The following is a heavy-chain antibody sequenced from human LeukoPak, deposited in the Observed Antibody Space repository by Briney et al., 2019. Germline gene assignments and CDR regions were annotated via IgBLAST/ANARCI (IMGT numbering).Heavy chain of an antibody. CDR3: ARGTGYCSSTSCYANWFDP. V-gene: IGHV1-18*01. D-gene: IGHD2-2*01. J-gene: IGHJ5*02. CDR2: ISAYNGNT. Sequence: ASVKVSCKASGYTFTSYGISWVRQAPGQGLEWMGWISAYNGNTNYAQKLQGRVTMTTDTSTSTAHMELRSLRSDDTAVYYCARGTGYCSSTSCYANWFDPWGQGTLVTVSS. CDR1: GYTFTSYG.